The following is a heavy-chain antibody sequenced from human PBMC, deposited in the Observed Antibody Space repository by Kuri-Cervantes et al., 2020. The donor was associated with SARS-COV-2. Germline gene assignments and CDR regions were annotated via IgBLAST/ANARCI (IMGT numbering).Heavy chain of an antibody. CDR2: ISSTGDTI. J-gene: IGHJ4*02. CDR3: ARDSMTTRDFDY. D-gene: IGHD4-11*01. V-gene: IGHV3-48*03. Sequence: GESLKISCAASGFTFSSYEMNWVRQTPGKGLEWVSYISSTGDTIYYADSVKGRFTISRDNAKNMLYLYMNSLRADDTAVYYCARDSMTTRDFDYWGQGTLVTVSS. CDR1: GFTFSSYE.